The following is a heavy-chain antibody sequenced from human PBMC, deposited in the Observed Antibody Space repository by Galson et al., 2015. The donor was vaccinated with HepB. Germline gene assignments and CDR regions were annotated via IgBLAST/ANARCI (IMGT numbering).Heavy chain of an antibody. V-gene: IGHV3-23*01. CDR2: ISSSGGST. D-gene: IGHD3-16*01. CDR3: AKYRGTNLRYYFDY. J-gene: IGHJ4*02. Sequence: SLRLSCAASGFTFSSCAMSWVRQAPGKGLEWVSGISSSGGSTYYADSVKGRVTISRDNSKNTLYLQMNSLRAEDTAVYYCAKYRGTNLRYYFDYWGQGTLVPVSS. CDR1: GFTFSSCA.